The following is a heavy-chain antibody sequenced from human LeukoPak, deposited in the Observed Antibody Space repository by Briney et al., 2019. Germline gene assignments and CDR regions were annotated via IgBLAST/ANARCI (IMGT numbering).Heavy chain of an antibody. D-gene: IGHD3-3*01. V-gene: IGHV1-46*01. J-gene: IGHJ3*02. CDR2: INLSGGST. CDR3: ARDRFWSAPYMGSGYDAFDI. Sequence: GASVKLSCKASGYTFTSYYMHWVRQAPGQGLEWMGIINLSGGSTSYAQKFQGRVTMTRDTSTSTVYMELSSLRSEDTAVYYCARDRFWSAPYMGSGYDAFDIWGQGTMVTVSS. CDR1: GYTFTSYY.